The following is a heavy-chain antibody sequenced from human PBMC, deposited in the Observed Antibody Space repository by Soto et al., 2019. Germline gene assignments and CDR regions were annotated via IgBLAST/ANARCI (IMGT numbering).Heavy chain of an antibody. CDR2: FDPEDGET. Sequence: ASVKVSCKVSGYTLTELSMHWVRQAPGKGLEWMGGFDPEDGETIYAQKFQGRVTMTRNTSISTAYMELSSLRSEDTAVYYCARLAGNDAFDIWGQGTMVTVSS. D-gene: IGHD6-19*01. CDR3: ARLAGNDAFDI. J-gene: IGHJ3*02. CDR1: GYTLTELS. V-gene: IGHV1-24*01.